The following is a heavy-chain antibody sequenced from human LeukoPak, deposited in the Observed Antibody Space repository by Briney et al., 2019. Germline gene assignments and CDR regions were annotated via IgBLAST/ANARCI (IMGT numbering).Heavy chain of an antibody. Sequence: PGGSLRLSCAASGFIVSSNYMSWVRQAPGKGLEWVSVIFSSGSTYYADSVKGRFTISRDNSKNTLYLQMNSLRAEDTAVYYCARDPSPYYYGSGSRPGTFDYWGQGTLVTVSS. CDR3: ARDPSPYYYGSGSRPGTFDY. J-gene: IGHJ4*02. CDR1: GFIVSSNY. CDR2: IFSSGST. D-gene: IGHD3-10*01. V-gene: IGHV3-66*03.